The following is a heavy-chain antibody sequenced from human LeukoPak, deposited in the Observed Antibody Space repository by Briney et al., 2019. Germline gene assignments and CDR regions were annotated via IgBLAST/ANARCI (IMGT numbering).Heavy chain of an antibody. V-gene: IGHV3-21*01. CDR3: AKVAGMFDY. Sequence: GGSLRLSCAASGFIFSSYSMNWVRQAPGKGLEWVSSISSSSSYIYYADSVKGRFTISRDNAKNSLYLQMNSLRAEDTAVYYCAKVAGMFDYWGQGTLVTVSS. J-gene: IGHJ4*02. D-gene: IGHD6-19*01. CDR2: ISSSSSYI. CDR1: GFIFSSYS.